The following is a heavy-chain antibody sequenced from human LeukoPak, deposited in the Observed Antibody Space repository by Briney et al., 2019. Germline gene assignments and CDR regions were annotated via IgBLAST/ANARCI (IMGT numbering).Heavy chain of an antibody. CDR1: GFTVSSNY. J-gene: IGHJ4*02. V-gene: IGHV3-53*01. D-gene: IGHD4-17*01. CDR3: ARDRGDYGVSYYFDY. CDR2: IYSGGST. Sequence: PGGSLRLSCAASGFTVSSNYMSWVRQAPGKGLEWVSVIYSGGSTYYADSVKGRFTISRDNSKNTLYLQMNSLRAEDTAVYYCARDRGDYGVSYYFDYWGEGTLVTVSS.